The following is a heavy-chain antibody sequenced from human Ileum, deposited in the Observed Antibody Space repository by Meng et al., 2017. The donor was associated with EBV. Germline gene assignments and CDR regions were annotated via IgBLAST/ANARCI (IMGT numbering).Heavy chain of an antibody. CDR1: GGSLSSFYY. D-gene: IGHD5/OR15-5a*01. CDR2: VHYSGST. Sequence: QLQLQDSGPGQVKPSEXLSPTCTVSGGSLSSFYYWGWIRQPPGRGLEWIGSVHYSGSTYYSPSLKSRITVSVDTSKNQFSLRLTSVTAADTAVYYCARPFPSIVSPRLDPFGEWGQGTLVTVSS. V-gene: IGHV4-39*01. J-gene: IGHJ4*02. CDR3: ARPFPSIVSPRLDPFGE.